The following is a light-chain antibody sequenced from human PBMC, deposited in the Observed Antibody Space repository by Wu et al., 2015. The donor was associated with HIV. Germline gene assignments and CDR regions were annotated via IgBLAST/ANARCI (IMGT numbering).Light chain of an antibody. V-gene: IGKV1-12*01. CDR1: QDIDTW. Sequence: QMTQSPSSVSASVGDRVTITCRASQDIDTWLAWYQQKPGKAPKMLIYDVTTLHNGVPSRFTGSGSRTNLALTISSLQPEDFATYYCQQVRNSPPTFGQGTKVEVK. J-gene: IGKJ1*01. CDR3: QQVRNSPPT. CDR2: DVT.